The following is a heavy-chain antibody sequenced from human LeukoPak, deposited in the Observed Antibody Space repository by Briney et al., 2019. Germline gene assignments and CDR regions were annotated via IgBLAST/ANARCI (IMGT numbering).Heavy chain of an antibody. CDR1: GFNFSDYY. V-gene: IGHV3-11*04. CDR2: ISSSGSTI. CDR3: ARDRYRSSGYAH. D-gene: IGHD3-22*01. J-gene: IGHJ4*02. Sequence: GFLRLFFGASGFNFSDYYLRLIRPASREGLEWVSYISSSGSTIYYADSVKGRFTISRDNAKNSLYLQMNSLRAEDTAVYYCARDRYRSSGYAHWGQGTLVTVSS.